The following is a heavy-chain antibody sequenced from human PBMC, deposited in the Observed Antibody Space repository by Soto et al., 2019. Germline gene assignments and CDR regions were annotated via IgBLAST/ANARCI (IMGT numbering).Heavy chain of an antibody. Sequence: GGSLRLSCAVSGFTFGSYWMNWVRLIPGKGLFWVSRINSDGSIAHYAESVKGRFTISRDNAKNTLWLQVNSLRDDDTAVYYCGRERWGLLDIWGQGAMVTV. J-gene: IGHJ3*02. CDR1: GFTFGSYW. CDR3: GRERWGLLDI. D-gene: IGHD7-27*01. CDR2: INSDGSIA. V-gene: IGHV3-74*01.